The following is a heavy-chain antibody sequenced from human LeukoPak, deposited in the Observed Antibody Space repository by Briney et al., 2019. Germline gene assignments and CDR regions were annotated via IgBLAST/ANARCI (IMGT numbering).Heavy chain of an antibody. CDR3: ARTLDVDTAMGDYYYMDV. D-gene: IGHD5-18*01. CDR1: GGSTSSYY. Sequence: SETLSLTCTVSGGSTSSYYWSWIRQPAGKGLEWIGRIYTSGSTNYNPSLKSRVTISVDKSKNQFSLKLSSVTAADTAVYYCARTLDVDTAMGDYYYMDVWGKGTTVTVSS. CDR2: IYTSGST. J-gene: IGHJ6*03. V-gene: IGHV4-4*07.